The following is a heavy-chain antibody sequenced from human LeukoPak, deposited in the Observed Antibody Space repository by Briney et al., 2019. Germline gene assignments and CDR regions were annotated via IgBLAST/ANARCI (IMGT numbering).Heavy chain of an antibody. CDR1: GFTFDDYA. CDR3: ARGEDGYQAPFDY. Sequence: PGRSLRLSCAASGFTFDDYAMHWVRQAPGKSLEWVSGISWNSGSIGYADSVKGRFTISRDNAKNSLYLQMNSLRAEDTALYYCARGEDGYQAPFDYWGQGTLVTVSS. J-gene: IGHJ4*02. D-gene: IGHD5-24*01. V-gene: IGHV3-9*01. CDR2: ISWNSGSI.